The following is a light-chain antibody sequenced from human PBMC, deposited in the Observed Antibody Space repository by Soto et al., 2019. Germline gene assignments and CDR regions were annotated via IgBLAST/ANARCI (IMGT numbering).Light chain of an antibody. J-gene: IGKJ1*01. CDR2: RTS. CDR3: QHYGNSLWT. Sequence: EVVLTQSPGTLSLSPGERATLSCRASESVSSSFLTWYQQKPDQAPRLLIYRTSNRVTGIPDRFSGSGSGTDFTLTISRLEPEDFAVYFCQHYGNSLWTFGQGTKVDI. V-gene: IGKV3-20*01. CDR1: ESVSSSF.